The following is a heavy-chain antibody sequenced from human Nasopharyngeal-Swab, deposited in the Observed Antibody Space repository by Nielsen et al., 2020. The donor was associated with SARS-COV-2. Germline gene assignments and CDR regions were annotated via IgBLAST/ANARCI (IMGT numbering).Heavy chain of an antibody. D-gene: IGHD3-10*01. CDR3: AAYGSGSYYTL. J-gene: IGHJ4*02. CDR1: GFTFDDYA. Sequence: GGSLRLSCAASGFTFDDYAMHWFRQAPGKGLEWVSGISWNSGSIGYADSVKGRFTISRDNAKNSLYLQMNSLRAEDTALYYCAAYGSGSYYTLWGQGTLVTVSS. V-gene: IGHV3-9*01. CDR2: ISWNSGSI.